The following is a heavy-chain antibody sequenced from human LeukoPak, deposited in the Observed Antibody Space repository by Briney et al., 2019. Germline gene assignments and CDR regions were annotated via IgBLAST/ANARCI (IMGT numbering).Heavy chain of an antibody. Sequence: GESLKISCMGSGYRFTTYWIDWVRQVPGKGQEWMGLIQPADSQTRYNPSFQGQVTLSDDKSINTAYLQWSSLRPSDTAIYYCARRLRTGGFDIWGQGTEVTVSS. CDR2: IQPADSQT. D-gene: IGHD1-1*01. J-gene: IGHJ3*02. V-gene: IGHV5-51*01. CDR3: ARRLRTGGFDI. CDR1: GYRFTTYW.